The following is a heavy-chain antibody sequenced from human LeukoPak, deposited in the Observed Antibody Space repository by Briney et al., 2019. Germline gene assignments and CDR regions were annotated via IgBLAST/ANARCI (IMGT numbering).Heavy chain of an antibody. D-gene: IGHD6-13*01. CDR3: AREGSLGY. CDR2: IKPDGSET. CDR1: GFNFSSCW. V-gene: IGHV3-7*01. J-gene: IGHJ4*02. Sequence: GRSLRLSCAASGFNFSSCWMSWVRQAPGKGLEWVANIKPDGSETYYVNSVKGRFTISRDNTKNSLSLQMNSLRAEDTAVYYCAREGSLGYWGQGNLVTVSS.